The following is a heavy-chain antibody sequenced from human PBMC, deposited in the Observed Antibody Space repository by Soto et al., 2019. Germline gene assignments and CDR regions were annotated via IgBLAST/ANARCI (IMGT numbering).Heavy chain of an antibody. D-gene: IGHD3-16*01. V-gene: IGHV4-31*03. CDR3: ARAPSMITFGENWFDA. CDR1: GGSISSGGNY. CDR2: IYYSGST. Sequence: NPSETLSLTCTVPGGSISSGGNYWSWIRQHPGKGLEWIGYIYYSGSTYYNPSLKSRVTISLDTSKKQFSLTLSSVTAADTAVYYCARAPSMITFGENWFDAWGQGTLVTVSS. J-gene: IGHJ5*02.